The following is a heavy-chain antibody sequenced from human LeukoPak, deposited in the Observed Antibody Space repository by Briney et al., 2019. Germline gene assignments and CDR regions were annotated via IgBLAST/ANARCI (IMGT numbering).Heavy chain of an antibody. Sequence: SETLSLTCTVSGDSISNNNNYWGWIRQPPGKGLEWIVSIHNRGSTYYNPSLKSRVTISVDTSKNQFSLKLSSVTAADTAVYYCARGTLGYCSGGSCSMNWFDPWGQGTLVTVSS. D-gene: IGHD2-15*01. J-gene: IGHJ5*02. CDR2: IHNRGST. CDR3: ARGTLGYCSGGSCSMNWFDP. V-gene: IGHV4-39*07. CDR1: GDSISNNNNY.